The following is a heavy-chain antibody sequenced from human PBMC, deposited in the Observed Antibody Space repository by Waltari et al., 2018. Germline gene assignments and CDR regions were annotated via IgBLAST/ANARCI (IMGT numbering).Heavy chain of an antibody. CDR1: GGSLRSYY. V-gene: IGHV4-4*07. CDR2: IFTSGIT. J-gene: IGHJ4*02. D-gene: IGHD4-17*01. Sequence: QVQLQESGPGLVKPLETLSITCPVSGGSLRSYYWNRIRQPAGKGLEWIGHIFTSGITKYNPSLKSRVTMSVDTSKNQFSLKLTSVTAADTAVYYCARESGDYSPFDNWGQGTLVTVSS. CDR3: ARESGDYSPFDN.